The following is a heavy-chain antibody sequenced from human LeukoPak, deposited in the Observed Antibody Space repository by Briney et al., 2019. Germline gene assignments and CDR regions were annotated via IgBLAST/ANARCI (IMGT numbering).Heavy chain of an antibody. CDR3: ATSLYSSSWYDY. D-gene: IGHD6-13*01. CDR1: GGSISSGDYY. J-gene: IGHJ4*02. Sequence: SETLSLTCTVSGGSISSGDYYWSWIRQPPGKGLEWIGSIYYSGSTYYNPSLKSRVTISVDTSKNQFSLKLSSVTAADTAVYYCATSLYSSSWYDYWGLGTLVTVSS. V-gene: IGHV4-39*01. CDR2: IYYSGST.